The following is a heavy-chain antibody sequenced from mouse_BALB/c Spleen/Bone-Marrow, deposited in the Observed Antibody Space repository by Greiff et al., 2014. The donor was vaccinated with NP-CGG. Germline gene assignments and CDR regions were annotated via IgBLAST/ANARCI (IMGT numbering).Heavy chain of an antibody. Sequence: QLQQSGPGLVAPSQSLSITCTASGFSLTSYGVHWVRQPPGKGLEWLGVIWAGGSTNYNSALMSRLSISKDNSKSQVFLKMNSLQTDDTAMYYCARDRYGNYFYYAMDYWGQGTSVTVSS. J-gene: IGHJ4*01. CDR1: GFSLTSYG. D-gene: IGHD2-10*02. CDR3: ARDRYGNYFYYAMDY. CDR2: IWAGGST. V-gene: IGHV2-9*02.